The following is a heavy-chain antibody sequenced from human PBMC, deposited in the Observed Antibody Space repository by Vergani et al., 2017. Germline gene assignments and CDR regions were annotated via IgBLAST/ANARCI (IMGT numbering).Heavy chain of an antibody. CDR3: ARVGTSSNRDYFDY. CDR2: INPNSGGT. Sequence: QVQLVQSGAEVKKPGASVKVSCKASGYTFTDYFMHWVRQAPGQGLEWMGWINPNSGGTNYAQKFQGRVTMTRDTSISTAYMERSNLSSDDTAVYYWARVGTSSNRDYFDYWGQGTLVTVSS. J-gene: IGHJ4*02. D-gene: IGHD2-2*01. CDR1: GYTFTDYF. V-gene: IGHV1-2*02.